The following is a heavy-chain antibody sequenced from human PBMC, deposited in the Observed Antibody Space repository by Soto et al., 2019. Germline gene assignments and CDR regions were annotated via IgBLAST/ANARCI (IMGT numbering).Heavy chain of an antibody. V-gene: IGHV3-7*03. CDR2: IKQDGSEK. D-gene: IGHD3-22*01. CDR1: GFTFSSYW. J-gene: IGHJ4*02. CDR3: ARVGDSSGYTIHYYFDY. Sequence: TGGSLRLSCAASGFTFSSYWMSWVRQAPGKGLEWVANIKQDGSEKYYVDSVKGRFTISRDNAKNSLYLQMNSLRAEDTAVYYCARVGDSSGYTIHYYFDYWGQGTLVTVSS.